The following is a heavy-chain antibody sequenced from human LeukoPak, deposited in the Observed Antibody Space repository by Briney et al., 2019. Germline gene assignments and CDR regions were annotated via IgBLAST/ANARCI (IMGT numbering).Heavy chain of an antibody. V-gene: IGHV3-30*18. J-gene: IGHJ4*02. CDR3: AKRTLRGGGAKVTPFDY. Sequence: QPGGSLRLSCAASGFTFSSYGMHWVRQAPGKGLEWVAVISYDGSNKYYADSVKGRFTISRDNSKNTLYLQMNSLRAEDTAVYYCAKRTLRGGGAKVTPFDYWGQGTLVTVSS. CDR2: ISYDGSNK. CDR1: GFTFSSYG. D-gene: IGHD4-11*01.